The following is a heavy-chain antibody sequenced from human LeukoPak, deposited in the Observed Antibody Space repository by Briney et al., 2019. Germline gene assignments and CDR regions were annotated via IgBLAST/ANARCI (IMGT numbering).Heavy chain of an antibody. V-gene: IGHV4-4*07. CDR3: AREGGVVVPGVGWFDP. CDR2: IYTSGGT. CDR1: GGSISSYY. D-gene: IGHD3-22*01. Sequence: SETLSLTCTVSGGSISSYYWSWIRQPAGKGLEWIGRIYTSGGTNYNPSLKSRVTMSVDTSKNQFSLKLSSVTAADTAVYYCAREGGVVVPGVGWFDPWGQGTLVTVSS. J-gene: IGHJ5*02.